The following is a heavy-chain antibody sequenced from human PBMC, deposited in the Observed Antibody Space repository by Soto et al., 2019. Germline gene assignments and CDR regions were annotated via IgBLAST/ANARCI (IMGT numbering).Heavy chain of an antibody. CDR1: GGTFSSYA. J-gene: IGHJ4*02. V-gene: IGHV1-69*12. CDR3: ATAPIAVAGTQGRANY. D-gene: IGHD6-19*01. Sequence: QVQLVQSRAKVKKPGSSVKVSCKASGGTFSSYAISWVRQAPGQGLEWMGGIIPIFGTANYAQKFQGRVTITADESTSTAYMYLGSLRYEDTAVYYCATAPIAVAGTQGRANYWGQGTLVTVSS. CDR2: IIPIFGTA.